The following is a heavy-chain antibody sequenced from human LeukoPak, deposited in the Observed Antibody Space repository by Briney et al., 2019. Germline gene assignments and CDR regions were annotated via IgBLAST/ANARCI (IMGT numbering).Heavy chain of an antibody. CDR2: ISANNGNT. V-gene: IGHV1-18*01. Sequence: ASVKVSRKASGYTFTSYAISWVRQAPGQGLEWMGWISANNGNTNYALKLQGRVTMTADTSTSTAYMELRSLRSADTAVYYCVRRKWLVPKWFDPWGQGTLVTVSS. CDR1: GYTFTSYA. CDR3: VRRKWLVPKWFDP. J-gene: IGHJ5*02. D-gene: IGHD6-19*01.